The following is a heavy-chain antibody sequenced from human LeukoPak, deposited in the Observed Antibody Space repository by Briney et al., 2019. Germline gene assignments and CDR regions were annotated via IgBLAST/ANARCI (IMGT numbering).Heavy chain of an antibody. J-gene: IGHJ6*02. Sequence: GGSLRLSCAAPGFTFSSYAMSWVRQAPGKGLEWVSAISGSGGSTYYADSVKGRFTISRDNSKNTLYLQMNSLRAEDTAVYYCAVDSNENYYYYYGMDVWGQGTTVTVSS. CDR1: GFTFSSYA. CDR3: AVDSNENYYYYYGMDV. D-gene: IGHD3-22*01. CDR2: ISGSGGST. V-gene: IGHV3-23*01.